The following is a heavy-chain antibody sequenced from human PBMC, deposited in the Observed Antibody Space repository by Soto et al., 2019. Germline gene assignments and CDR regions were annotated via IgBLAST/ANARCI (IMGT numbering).Heavy chain of an antibody. J-gene: IGHJ4*02. Sequence: QVQLQESGPGLVKPSETLSLTCTVSGGSVSTGSYYWSWIRQPPGKGLEWIGYIYYSGSTNYNPSLKSRVTISVDTSKHQFSLKLRSVTAADTAVYYCARCGYYDPDYWGQGTLVTVSS. CDR1: GGSVSTGSYY. D-gene: IGHD3-3*01. V-gene: IGHV4-61*01. CDR2: IYYSGST. CDR3: ARCGYYDPDY.